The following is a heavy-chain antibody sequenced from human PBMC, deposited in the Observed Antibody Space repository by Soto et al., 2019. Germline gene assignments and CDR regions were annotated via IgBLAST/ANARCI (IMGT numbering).Heavy chain of an antibody. D-gene: IGHD3-16*01. Sequence: QVQLVQSGAEVKNPGASVKVSCKASGYTFTRYGIGWARQAPGQGLEWMGWINTYNGNTNYAQNVQGRVTLTTDTPPSTAYMALRSLRSNDTAIYYCAMVDVYVTPSPQDVWGQGTTVIVSS. CDR2: INTYNGNT. CDR3: AMVDVYVTPSPQDV. J-gene: IGHJ6*02. V-gene: IGHV1-18*01. CDR1: GYTFTRYG.